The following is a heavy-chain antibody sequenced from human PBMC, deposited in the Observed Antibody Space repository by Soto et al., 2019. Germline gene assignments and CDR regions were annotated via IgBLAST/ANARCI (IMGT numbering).Heavy chain of an antibody. V-gene: IGHV3-53*01. CDR3: ARDDSSSWLEDYYYGMDV. Sequence: EVQLVESGGGLVKPGGSLRLSCAASGFTVSSNYMSWVRQAPGKGLEWVSVIYSGGSTYYADSVKGRFTISRDNSKNTLYLQMNSLRAEDTAVYYCARDDSSSWLEDYYYGMDVWGQGTTVTVSS. CDR1: GFTVSSNY. D-gene: IGHD6-13*01. CDR2: IYSGGST. J-gene: IGHJ6*02.